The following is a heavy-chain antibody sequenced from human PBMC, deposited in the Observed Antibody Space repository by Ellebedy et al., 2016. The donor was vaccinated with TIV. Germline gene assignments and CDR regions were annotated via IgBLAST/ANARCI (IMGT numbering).Heavy chain of an antibody. CDR3: ARLQLAGYVPLQH. Sequence: ASVKVSXXASGYTFTGYYLHRVRQAPGQGLEWTGWINPDNGRTNYAHNFQGRVTMTRDTSISTAYMELTRLRSDDTAMYYCARLQLAGYVPLQHWGQGSLVTVSS. D-gene: IGHD3-9*01. J-gene: IGHJ1*01. CDR2: INPDNGRT. CDR1: GYTFTGYY. V-gene: IGHV1-2*02.